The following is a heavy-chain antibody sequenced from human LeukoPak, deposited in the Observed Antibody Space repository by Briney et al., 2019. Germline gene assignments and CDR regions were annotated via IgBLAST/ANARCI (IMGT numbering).Heavy chain of an antibody. CDR3: AKDGSHDYVWGSYRYY. V-gene: IGHV3-23*01. D-gene: IGHD3-16*02. CDR2: ISGSGGST. J-gene: IGHJ4*02. CDR1: GFTFSDYS. Sequence: PGGSLRLSCAASGFTFSDYSMNWVRQAPGKGLEWVSAISGSGGSTYYADSVKGRFTISRDNSKNTLYLQMNSLRAEDTAVYYCAKDGSHDYVWGSYRYYWGQGTLVTVSS.